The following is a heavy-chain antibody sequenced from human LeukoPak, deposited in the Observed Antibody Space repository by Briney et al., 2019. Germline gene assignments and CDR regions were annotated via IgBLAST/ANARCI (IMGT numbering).Heavy chain of an antibody. Sequence: PSETLSLTCTVSGYSISSGYYWGWIRQPPGKGLEWIGSIYHSGSTYYNPSLKSRVTISVDTSKNQFSLKLSSVTAADTAVYYCAREKRILTGYYSDYWGQGTLVTVSS. CDR1: GYSISSGYY. J-gene: IGHJ4*02. CDR2: IYHSGST. D-gene: IGHD3-9*01. V-gene: IGHV4-38-2*02. CDR3: AREKRILTGYYSDY.